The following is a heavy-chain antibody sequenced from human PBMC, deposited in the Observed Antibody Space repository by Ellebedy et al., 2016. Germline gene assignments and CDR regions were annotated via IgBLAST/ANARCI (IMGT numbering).Heavy chain of an antibody. CDR1: GFTFSSYS. CDR3: AREFMITHLDYYYGMDV. J-gene: IGHJ6*02. D-gene: IGHD3-16*01. Sequence: GGSLRLSCAASGFTFSSYSMNWVRQAPGKGLEWVSYISSSSSTIYYADSVKGRFTISRDNAKNSLYLQMNSLRAEDTAVYYCAREFMITHLDYYYGMDVWGQGTTVTVSS. CDR2: ISSSSSTI. V-gene: IGHV3-48*01.